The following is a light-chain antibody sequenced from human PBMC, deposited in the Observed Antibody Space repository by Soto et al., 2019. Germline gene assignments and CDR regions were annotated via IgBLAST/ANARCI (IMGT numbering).Light chain of an antibody. V-gene: IGLV2-14*01. CDR3: NSFTSSSTLV. Sequence: QSALTQPASVSGSPGQSITISCTGTSSDVGGYNYVSWYQQHPGKAPKLMIYEVSNRPSGVSNRFSGSKSGNTASLTISGLQAEDEADYYCNSFTSSSTLVFGGGTKPPS. CDR2: EVS. J-gene: IGLJ3*02. CDR1: SSDVGGYNY.